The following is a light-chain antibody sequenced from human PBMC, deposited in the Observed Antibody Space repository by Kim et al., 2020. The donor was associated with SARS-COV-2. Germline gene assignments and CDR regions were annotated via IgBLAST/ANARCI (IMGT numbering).Light chain of an antibody. CDR3: QAWDGSAVV. Sequence: VPPGQTASITCSGDRLGDKYVCWYQQKPGLSPVLVIYLDTRRPSGIPDRFSGSNSGNTATLTISGTQALDEADYYCQAWDGSAVVFGGGTQLTVL. CDR2: LDT. V-gene: IGLV3-1*01. CDR1: RLGDKY. J-gene: IGLJ3*02.